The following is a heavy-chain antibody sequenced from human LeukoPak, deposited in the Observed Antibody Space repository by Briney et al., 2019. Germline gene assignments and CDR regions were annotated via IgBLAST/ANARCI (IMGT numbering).Heavy chain of an antibody. CDR3: ARDHIPNWGLDY. Sequence: SQTLSLTCTVSGGSISSGGYYWSWIRQHPGKGLEWIGYIYYSGSTYYNPSLKSRVTISVDTSKNQFSLKLSSVTAADTALYYCARDHIPNWGLDYWGQGTLVTVSS. CDR2: IYYSGST. J-gene: IGHJ4*02. V-gene: IGHV4-31*03. D-gene: IGHD7-27*01. CDR1: GGSISSGGYY.